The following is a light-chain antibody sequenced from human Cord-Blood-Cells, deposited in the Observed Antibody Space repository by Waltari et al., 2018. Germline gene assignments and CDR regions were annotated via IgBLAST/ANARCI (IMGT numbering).Light chain of an antibody. V-gene: IGLV2-11*01. CDR2: DVS. J-gene: IGLJ3*02. CDR3: CSYAGSDNWV. Sequence: QSALTQPRPVSGSPGQSVTIPCTRTSRDVGGYNYVSCYQQHPGKAPKLMIYDVSKRPSGVPDRFSGSKSGNTASLTISGLQAGDEADYYCCSYAGSDNWVFGGGTKLTVL. CDR1: SRDVGGYNY.